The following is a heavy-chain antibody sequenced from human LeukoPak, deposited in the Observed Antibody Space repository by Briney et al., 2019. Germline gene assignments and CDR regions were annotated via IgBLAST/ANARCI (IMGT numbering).Heavy chain of an antibody. J-gene: IGHJ5*02. V-gene: IGHV4-39*01. Sequence: SETLSLTCTVSGGSISSSSYYWGWIRQPPGKGLEWIGSIYYSGSTYYNPSLKSRVTISVDTSKNQFSLKLSSVTAADTAVYYCARTYVAGLPHKNWFDPWGRGTLVTVSS. CDR3: ARTYVAGLPHKNWFDP. CDR2: IYYSGST. CDR1: GGSISSSSYY. D-gene: IGHD3-10*01.